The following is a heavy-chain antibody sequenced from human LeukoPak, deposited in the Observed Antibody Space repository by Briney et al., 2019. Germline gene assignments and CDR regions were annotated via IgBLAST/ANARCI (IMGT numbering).Heavy chain of an antibody. J-gene: IGHJ5*02. V-gene: IGHV3-21*01. CDR1: GHTLSSYS. CDR2: ISSSSSYI. D-gene: IGHD3/OR15-3a*01. CDR3: ASFGDWLYPNWFDP. Sequence: GGSLRLSCATSGHTLSSYSMNWVPQAPGKGQEWVSSISSSSSYIYYADSVEGRFTISRENAKNSLYLQMNSLRAEDTAVYYCASFGDWLYPNWFDPWGQGTLVTVSS.